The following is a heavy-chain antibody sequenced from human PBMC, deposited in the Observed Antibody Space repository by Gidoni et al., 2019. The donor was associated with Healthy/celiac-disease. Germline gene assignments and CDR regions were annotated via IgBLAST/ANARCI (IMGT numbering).Heavy chain of an antibody. CDR2: INHSGST. D-gene: IGHD1-26*01. V-gene: IGHV4-34*01. CDR3: ARRRIVGAPRSHFDY. CDR1: GGSFSGYY. J-gene: IGHJ4*02. Sequence: QVQLQQWGAGLLKPSETLSLTCAVYGGSFSGYYWSWIRQPPGKGLEWIGEINHSGSTNYNPSLKSRVTISVDTSKNQFSLKLSSGTAADTAVYYCARRRIVGAPRSHFDYWGQGTLVTVSS.